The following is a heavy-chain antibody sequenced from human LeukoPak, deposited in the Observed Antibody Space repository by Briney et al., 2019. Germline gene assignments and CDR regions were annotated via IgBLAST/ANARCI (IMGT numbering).Heavy chain of an antibody. CDR1: GGSISSYY. CDR3: ARLTYYYDSSGLD. D-gene: IGHD3-22*01. CDR2: IYYSGST. Sequence: PSETLSLTCTVSGGSISSYYWSWIRQPPGKGLEWIGYIYYSGSTNYNPSLKSRVTISVDTSKNQFSLKLSSVTAADTAVYYCARLTYYYDSSGLDWGQGTLVTVSS. V-gene: IGHV4-59*12. J-gene: IGHJ4*02.